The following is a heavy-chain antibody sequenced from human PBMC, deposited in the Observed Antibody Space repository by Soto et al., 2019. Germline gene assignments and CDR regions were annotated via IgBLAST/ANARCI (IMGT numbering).Heavy chain of an antibody. CDR1: GSSLSSSGMG. Sequence: QITLKESGPTLVKPTQPLTLTCTFSGSSLSSSGMGVGRIRQPPGKALEWLAVIYWDDDKRYSPSPNSRITITKDTSKNQVVLTMANMDPVDTATYYCAHALGGGSSSYFACWGQGTLVTVSS. CDR2: IYWDDDK. D-gene: IGHD3-16*01. V-gene: IGHV2-5*02. CDR3: AHALGGGSSSYFAC. J-gene: IGHJ4*02.